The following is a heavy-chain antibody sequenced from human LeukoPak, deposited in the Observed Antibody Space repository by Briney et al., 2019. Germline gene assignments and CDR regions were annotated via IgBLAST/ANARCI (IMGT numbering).Heavy chain of an antibody. CDR2: ISGSGGST. CDR1: EFTFSSYG. CDR3: AKRADYGDYYYYYYMDV. V-gene: IGHV3-23*01. J-gene: IGHJ6*03. Sequence: GGSLRLSCAASEFTFSSYGMSWVRQAPGKGLEWVSSISGSGGSTQYADSVKGRFTISRDNSKNTLYLQMNSLRAEDTAVYYCAKRADYGDYYYYYYMDVWGKGTTVTVSS. D-gene: IGHD4-17*01.